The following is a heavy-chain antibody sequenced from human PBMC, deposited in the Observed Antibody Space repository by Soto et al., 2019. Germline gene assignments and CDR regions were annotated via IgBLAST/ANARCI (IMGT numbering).Heavy chain of an antibody. CDR1: GFTFSSYA. CDR2: SSGSGGST. D-gene: IGHD5-18*01. J-gene: IGHJ4*02. V-gene: IGHV3-23*01. Sequence: EVQLLESGGGLVQPGGSLRLSCAASGFTFSSYAMSWVRQAPGKGLEWVSASSGSGGSTYYADSVKGRFTISRDNSKNSLYLQMNSLRAEDTAVYYCAKDPYSGYSYGYFDYWGQGTLVTVSS. CDR3: AKDPYSGYSYGYFDY.